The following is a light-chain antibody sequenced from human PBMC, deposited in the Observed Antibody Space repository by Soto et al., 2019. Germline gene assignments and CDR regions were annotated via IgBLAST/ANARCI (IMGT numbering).Light chain of an antibody. CDR2: DVS. V-gene: IGLV2-14*01. CDR1: SSDVGGYNY. CDR3: SSYTSSSTFYV. Sequence: QSALTQPASVSGSPGHSITISCTGTSSDVGGYNYVSWYQQHPGKAPKLMIYDVSNRPSGVSNRFSGSKSGNTASLTISGLQAEDEADYYCSSYTSSSTFYVFGTGTKLTVL. J-gene: IGLJ1*01.